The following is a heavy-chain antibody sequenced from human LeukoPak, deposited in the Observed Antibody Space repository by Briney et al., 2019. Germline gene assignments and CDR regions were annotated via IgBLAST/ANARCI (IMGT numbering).Heavy chain of an antibody. J-gene: IGHJ4*02. CDR2: VIDSGKDT. V-gene: IGHV3-23*01. D-gene: IGHD2-21*01. Sequence: GSLRLSCAASGFTFSRNAMTWVRQAPGMGLEWVSSVIDSGKDTYYAGSVKGRFTISRDNSKGTLYLQMNSLRVEDTAVYYCAKGVVDRGADCWGQGTLVTVSS. CDR1: GFTFSRNA. CDR3: AKGVVDRGADC.